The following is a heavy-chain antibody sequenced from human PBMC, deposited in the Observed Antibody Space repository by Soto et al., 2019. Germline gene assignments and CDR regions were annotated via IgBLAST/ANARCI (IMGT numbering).Heavy chain of an antibody. CDR3: AREVMEAGDTDAFDI. V-gene: IGHV4-31*03. D-gene: IGHD6-13*01. J-gene: IGHJ3*02. CDR2: ISYAGTT. Sequence: QVQLQESGPGLVKPSQTLSLTCTVSGGSISSGNQYWSWIRQHPEKGLEWIGYISYAGTTHYNPSLGSRVTISIDTSKNQSYLKVSSVTAADTAVFYCAREVMEAGDTDAFDIWGQGTVVTVSA. CDR1: GGSISSGNQY.